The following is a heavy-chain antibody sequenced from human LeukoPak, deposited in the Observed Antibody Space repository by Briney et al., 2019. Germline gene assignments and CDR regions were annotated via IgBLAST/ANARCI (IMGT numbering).Heavy chain of an antibody. CDR2: IYYSGST. V-gene: IGHV4-39*07. CDR3: ARLYSTGPFDY. J-gene: IGHJ4*02. CDR1: GGSISSSSYY. D-gene: IGHD6-25*01. Sequence: PSETLSLTCTVSGGSISSSSYYWGWIRQPPGKGLEWIGSIYYSGSTNYNPSLKSRLTISVDTSKNQFSLKLSSVTAADPAVYYCARLYSTGPFDYWGQGTLVIVSS.